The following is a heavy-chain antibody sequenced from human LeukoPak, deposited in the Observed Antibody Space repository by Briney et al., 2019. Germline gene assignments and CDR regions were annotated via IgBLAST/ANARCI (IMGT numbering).Heavy chain of an antibody. CDR3: AREDFFTPHS. CDR1: GFTFSAYY. J-gene: IGHJ4*02. Sequence: KPGGSLRLSCAASGFTFSAYYMTWIRQAPGKGLEWVSSIGFSSIDYSSDHIKYADSVKGRITISRDNAKNSLYLQMDSLRAEDTAVYFCAREDFFTPHSWGQGTLVTVSS. CDR2: IGFSSIDYSSDHI. D-gene: IGHD3/OR15-3a*01. V-gene: IGHV3-11*05.